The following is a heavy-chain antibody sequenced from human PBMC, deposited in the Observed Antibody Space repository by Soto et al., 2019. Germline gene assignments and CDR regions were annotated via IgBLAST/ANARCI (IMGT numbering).Heavy chain of an antibody. CDR2: INPNSGGT. CDR3: ARVPDIVAVPAGPGYRPLYYYYGMDV. D-gene: IGHD2-2*01. J-gene: IGHJ6*02. Sequence: ASVKVSCKASGYTFTGYYMHWVRQAPGQGLEWMGWINPNSGGTNYAQRFQGRVTMTRDTSISTAYMELSRLRSDDTAVYYCARVPDIVAVPAGPGYRPLYYYYGMDVWGQGTTVTVSS. CDR1: GYTFTGYY. V-gene: IGHV1-2*02.